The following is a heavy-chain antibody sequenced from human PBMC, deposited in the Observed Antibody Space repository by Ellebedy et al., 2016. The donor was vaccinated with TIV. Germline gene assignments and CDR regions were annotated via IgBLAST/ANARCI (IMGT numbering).Heavy chain of an antibody. V-gene: IGHV4-39*01. CDR3: ARPGNYITMVRGVIFWYFDL. CDR1: GGSISSSSYY. J-gene: IGHJ2*01. Sequence: MPSETLSLTCTVSGGSISSSSYYWGWIRQPPGKGLEWIGSIYYSGSTYYNPSLKSRVTISVDTSKNQFSLKLSSVTAADTAVYYCARPGNYITMVRGVIFWYFDLWGRGTLVTVSS. D-gene: IGHD3-10*01. CDR2: IYYSGST.